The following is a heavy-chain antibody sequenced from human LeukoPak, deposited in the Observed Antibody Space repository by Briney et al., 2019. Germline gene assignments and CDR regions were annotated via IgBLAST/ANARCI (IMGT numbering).Heavy chain of an antibody. CDR2: FYYSGST. CDR1: GGSISSYY. V-gene: IGHV4-59*08. CDR3: ARDPYYYDSSGYYPLYFDY. Sequence: NPSETLSLTCTVSGGSISSYYWSWIRQPPGKGLEWIGYFYYSGSTNYNPSLKSRVTISVDTSKNQFSLKLTSVTAADTAVYYCARDPYYYDSSGYYPLYFDYWGQGTLVTVSS. D-gene: IGHD3-22*01. J-gene: IGHJ4*02.